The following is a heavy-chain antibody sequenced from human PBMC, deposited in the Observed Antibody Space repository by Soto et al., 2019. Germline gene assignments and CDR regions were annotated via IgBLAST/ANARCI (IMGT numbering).Heavy chain of an antibody. CDR1: GYSFANYW. Sequence: GESLQISCKGSGYSFANYWIAWVRQMPGKGLEWMGIIYPRDSDTEYSPSFQGQVTISADRSISTAYLQWSSLKASDTAMYYCARQKQTAMGVKRGGKYYFDYWGQGTRVTVSS. CDR3: ARQKQTAMGVKRGGKYYFDY. J-gene: IGHJ4*02. D-gene: IGHD5-18*01. V-gene: IGHV5-51*01. CDR2: IYPRDSDT.